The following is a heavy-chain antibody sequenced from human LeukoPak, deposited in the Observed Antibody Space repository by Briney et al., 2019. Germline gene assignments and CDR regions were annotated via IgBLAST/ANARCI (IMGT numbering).Heavy chain of an antibody. CDR2: ISGSGGST. J-gene: IGHJ3*02. Sequence: GGSLRLSCAASGFTFSSYAMSWVRQAPGKGLEWVSAISGSGGSTYYADSVKGRFTISRDNSKNTLYLQMNSLRAEDTAVYYCANLRVFYDSSGYYPWASNDAFDIWGQGTTVTVSS. CDR3: ANLRVFYDSSGYYPWASNDAFDI. CDR1: GFTFSSYA. D-gene: IGHD3-22*01. V-gene: IGHV3-23*01.